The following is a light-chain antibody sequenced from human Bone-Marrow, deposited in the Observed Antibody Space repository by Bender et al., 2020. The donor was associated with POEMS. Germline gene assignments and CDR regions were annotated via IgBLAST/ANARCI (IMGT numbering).Light chain of an antibody. V-gene: IGLV1-40*01. CDR3: SSYGGNYGTRI. Sequence: QSVLTQPPSVSGAPGQSVTISCTGSSSNIASGYDINWYQHLPGTAPKLLIYGYNNRPSGVPDRFSGSKSGTSASLALTGLQAEDEGDYYCSSYGGNYGTRILGGGTKLTVL. CDR1: SSNIASGYD. J-gene: IGLJ2*01. CDR2: GYN.